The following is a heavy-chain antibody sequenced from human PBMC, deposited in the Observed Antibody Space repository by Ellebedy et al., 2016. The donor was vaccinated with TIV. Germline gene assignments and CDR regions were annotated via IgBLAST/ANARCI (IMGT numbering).Heavy chain of an antibody. CDR1: GFTFSDYW. CDR2: IKQYGNEK. V-gene: IGHV3-7*01. Sequence: GGSLRLXCAASGFTFSDYWMSWVRQAPGKGLEWVANIKQYGNEKYFVDSVKGRFTISRDNARNSLYLQMNSLRAEDTAVYYCASGGGTSTSCYNGKDFYSWGQGTLVTVSS. CDR3: ASGGGTSTSCYNGKDFYS. J-gene: IGHJ4*02. D-gene: IGHD2-2*02.